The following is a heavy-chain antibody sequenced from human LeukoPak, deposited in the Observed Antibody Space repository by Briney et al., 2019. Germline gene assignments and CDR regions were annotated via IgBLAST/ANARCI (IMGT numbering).Heavy chain of an antibody. Sequence: ASVKVSCKASGYTFTGYYMHWVRQAPGQGLEWMGWINPNSGGTNYAQKFQGRVTMTRDTSISTAYMELSRLRSDDTAVYYCARDDGYSFGWSNWGQGTLVTVSS. V-gene: IGHV1-2*02. D-gene: IGHD5-18*01. CDR1: GYTFTGYY. CDR2: INPNSGGT. J-gene: IGHJ4*02. CDR3: ARDDGYSFGWSN.